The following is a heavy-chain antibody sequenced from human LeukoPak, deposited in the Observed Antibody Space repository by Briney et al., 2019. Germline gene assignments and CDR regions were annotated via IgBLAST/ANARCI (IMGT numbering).Heavy chain of an antibody. J-gene: IGHJ4*02. V-gene: IGHV3-30*02. Sequence: GGSLRLSCAASGFTFSSYGMRWVRQAPGKGLEWVAFIWYDGSNKYYADSVKGRFTISRDNSKNTLYLQMNSLKPEDTAVYYCAKDPRAYDSSGYYYFDCWGQGTLVTVSS. CDR2: IWYDGSNK. CDR1: GFTFSSYG. CDR3: AKDPRAYDSSGYYYFDC. D-gene: IGHD3-22*01.